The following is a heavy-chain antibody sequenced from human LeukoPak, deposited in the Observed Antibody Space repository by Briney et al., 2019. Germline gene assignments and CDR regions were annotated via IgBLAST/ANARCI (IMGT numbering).Heavy chain of an antibody. CDR2: IWYDGSNK. J-gene: IGHJ4*02. Sequence: GGSLRLSCAASGFTFSTYGMHWVRQAPGKGLEWVAVIWYDGSNKYYADSVKGRFTISRDNSKNTLYLQMNSPRAEDTAVYYCAKAPSGTPYQFDYWGQGTLVTVSS. CDR1: GFTFSTYG. D-gene: IGHD3-10*01. V-gene: IGHV3-33*06. CDR3: AKAPSGTPYQFDY.